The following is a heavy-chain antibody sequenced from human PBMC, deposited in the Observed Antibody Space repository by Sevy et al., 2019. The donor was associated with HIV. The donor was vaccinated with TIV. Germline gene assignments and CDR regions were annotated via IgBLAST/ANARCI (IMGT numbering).Heavy chain of an antibody. J-gene: IGHJ4*02. CDR3: AKDRVSGTYYTGDFDY. V-gene: IGHV3-23*01. D-gene: IGHD3-10*01. CDR1: GFTFSTYA. Sequence: GGSLRLSCAASGFTFSTYAMTWVRQAPGKGLEWVSVITYSGVNTYYADSVKGRFTISRDNSKNMLYLQMNSLRTEDTAVYYCAKDRVSGTYYTGDFDYWGQGTLVTVSS. CDR2: ITYSGVNT.